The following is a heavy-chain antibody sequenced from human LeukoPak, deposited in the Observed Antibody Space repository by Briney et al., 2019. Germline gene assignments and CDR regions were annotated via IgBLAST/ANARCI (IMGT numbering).Heavy chain of an antibody. D-gene: IGHD3-22*01. CDR1: GFTFSSYE. CDR3: AKPPYYYDSSVAFDI. Sequence: PGGSLRLSCAASGFTFSSYEMNWVRQAPGKGLEWVSAISGSGGSTYYADSVKGRFTISRDNSKNTLYLQMNSLRAEDTAVYYCAKPPYYYDSSVAFDIWGQGTMVTVSS. J-gene: IGHJ3*02. V-gene: IGHV3-23*01. CDR2: ISGSGGST.